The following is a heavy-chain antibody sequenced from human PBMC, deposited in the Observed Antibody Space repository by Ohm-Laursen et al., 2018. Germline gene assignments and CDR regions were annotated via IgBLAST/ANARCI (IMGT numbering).Heavy chain of an antibody. CDR2: IIPILGIA. Sequence: GASVKVSCKVSGGTFSSYAISWVRQAPGQGLEWMGRIIPILGIANYAQKFQGRVTITADKSTSTAYIELSSLRSEDTAVYYCARGSDKEYYYGMDVWGQGTTVTVSS. V-gene: IGHV1-69*04. CDR1: GGTFSSYA. CDR3: ARGSDKEYYYGMDV. J-gene: IGHJ6*02.